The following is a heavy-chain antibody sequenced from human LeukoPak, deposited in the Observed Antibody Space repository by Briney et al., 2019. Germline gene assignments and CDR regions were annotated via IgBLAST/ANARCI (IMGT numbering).Heavy chain of an antibody. Sequence: GASVKVSCKASGYTFTTYGISLVRQAPGQGLEWMGWISPYNGNTNYAQKLQGRLTMTTDTSTSTAYMELRSLRSDDTAVYYCARDLTGAVVGTFDYWGQGTLVTVSS. CDR3: ARDLTGAVVGTFDY. V-gene: IGHV1-18*01. CDR1: GYTFTTYG. J-gene: IGHJ4*02. CDR2: ISPYNGNT. D-gene: IGHD6-19*01.